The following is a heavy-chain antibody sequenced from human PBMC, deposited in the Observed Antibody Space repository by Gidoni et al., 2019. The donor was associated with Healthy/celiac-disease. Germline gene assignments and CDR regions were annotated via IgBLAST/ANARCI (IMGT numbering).Heavy chain of an antibody. CDR1: GFTFSSYA. Sequence: EVQLVASGGGLVQPGGSLRLSCSASGFTFSSYAMHWVRQAPGKGLEYVSAISSNGGSTYYADSVKGRCTISRDNSKNTLYFQMSSLRVEDTAVYYCVKDSEQLGKYWGQGTLVTVSS. CDR3: VKDSEQLGKY. J-gene: IGHJ4*02. D-gene: IGHD6-6*01. V-gene: IGHV3-64D*06. CDR2: ISSNGGST.